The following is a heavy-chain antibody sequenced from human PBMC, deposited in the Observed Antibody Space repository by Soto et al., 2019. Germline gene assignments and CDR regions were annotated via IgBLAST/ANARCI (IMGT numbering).Heavy chain of an antibody. CDR1: GGSFSGYY. Sequence: QVQLQQWGAGLLKPSETLSLTCAVYGGSFSGYYWSWIRQPPGKGLEWIGEINHSGSTNYNPSLKSRVTISVDTSKNQFSLKLSSVTAADTAVYYCARGSGYYPDYWGQGTLVTVSS. CDR2: INHSGST. D-gene: IGHD3-22*01. V-gene: IGHV4-34*01. J-gene: IGHJ4*02. CDR3: ARGSGYYPDY.